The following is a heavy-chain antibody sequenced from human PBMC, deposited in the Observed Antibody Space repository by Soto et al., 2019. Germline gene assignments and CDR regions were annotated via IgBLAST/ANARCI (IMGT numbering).Heavy chain of an antibody. Sequence: SETLSLTCTVSGDSISSYYWSWIRQPPGKGLEWIGYIHYSGSTNYNPSLKSRVTISVDTSKNQFSLRLSSVTAADTAVYYCARSLRGRLAYYFDYWGQGTLVTVSS. CDR1: GDSISSYY. CDR2: IHYSGST. CDR3: ARSLRGRLAYYFDY. J-gene: IGHJ4*02. D-gene: IGHD3-10*01. V-gene: IGHV4-59*01.